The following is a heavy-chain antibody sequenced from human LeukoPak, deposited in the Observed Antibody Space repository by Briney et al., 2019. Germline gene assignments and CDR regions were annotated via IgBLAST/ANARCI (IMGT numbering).Heavy chain of an antibody. J-gene: IGHJ5*02. CDR3: ARERGGIVAVPAAILNLRRLGTKNWFDP. Sequence: PSETLSLTCTVSGGSISSSSYYWGWIRQPPGKGLEWIGSIYYSGSTYYNPSLKSRVTISVDTSKNQFSLKLSSVTAADTAVYYCARERGGIVAVPAAILNLRRLGTKNWFDPWGQGTLVTVSS. V-gene: IGHV4-39*07. D-gene: IGHD2-2*02. CDR2: IYYSGST. CDR1: GGSISSSSYY.